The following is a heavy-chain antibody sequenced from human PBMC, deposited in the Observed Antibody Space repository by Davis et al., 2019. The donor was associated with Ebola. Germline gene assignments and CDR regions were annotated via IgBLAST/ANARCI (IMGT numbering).Heavy chain of an antibody. CDR3: AKNRVLALAGDYYFDY. CDR2: ISYDESEK. D-gene: IGHD3-3*02. CDR1: GFTFSSYN. Sequence: GESLKISCAVSGFTFSSYNMHWVRQAPGKGLEWVALISYDESEKFYADSVKGRFTVSRDNSKNTLYLQMNSLRNEDTAVYYCAKNRVLALAGDYYFDYWGQGILVTVSS. V-gene: IGHV3-30*18. J-gene: IGHJ4*02.